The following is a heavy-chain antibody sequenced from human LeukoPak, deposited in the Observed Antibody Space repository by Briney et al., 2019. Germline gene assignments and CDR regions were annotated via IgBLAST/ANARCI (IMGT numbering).Heavy chain of an antibody. CDR1: GFTFSAYD. D-gene: IGHD3-10*01. V-gene: IGHV3-48*04. CDR3: ARGLKEWFGESRKAMDY. Sequence: PGGSLRLSCAASGFTFSAYDMNWVRQAPGKGLKWLSYISSSSTTKYHADSVKGRFTIFRDNAKNSLYLQMNSLRAEDTAVYYCARGLKEWFGESRKAMDYWGQGTLVTVSS. CDR2: ISSSSTTK. J-gene: IGHJ4*02.